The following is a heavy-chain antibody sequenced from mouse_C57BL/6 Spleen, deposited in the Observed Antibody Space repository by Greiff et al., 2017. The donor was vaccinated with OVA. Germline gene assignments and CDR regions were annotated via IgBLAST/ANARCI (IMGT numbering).Heavy chain of an antibody. CDR2: IHPNSGST. J-gene: IGHJ2*01. CDR1: GYTFTSYW. CDR3: AREDNWDY. Sequence: QVQLQQPGAELVKPGASVKLSCKASGYTFTSYWMHWVKQRPGQGLEWIGMIHPNSGSTNYNEKFKSKATLTVDKSSSTAYMQLSSLTSKDAAVYYCAREDNWDYWGQGTTLTVSS. V-gene: IGHV1-64*01. D-gene: IGHD4-1*01.